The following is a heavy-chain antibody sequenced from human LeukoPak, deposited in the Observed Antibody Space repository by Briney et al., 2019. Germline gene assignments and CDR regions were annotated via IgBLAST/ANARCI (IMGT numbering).Heavy chain of an antibody. D-gene: IGHD4-23*01. CDR2: IVVGSGNT. CDR1: GFTFTSSA. Sequence: SVKVSCKASGFTFTSSAMQWVRQARGQRLEWIGWIVVGSGNTNYAQKFQERVTITRDMSTSTAYMQLSSLRSQDTAVYYCAAESYYYGGNSSLLGYWGQGTLVTVSS. CDR3: AAESYYYGGNSSLLGY. J-gene: IGHJ4*02. V-gene: IGHV1-58*02.